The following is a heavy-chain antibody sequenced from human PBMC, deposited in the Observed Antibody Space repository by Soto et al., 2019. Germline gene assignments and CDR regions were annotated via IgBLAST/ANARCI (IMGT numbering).Heavy chain of an antibody. CDR3: ARRYGALFDY. J-gene: IGHJ4*02. V-gene: IGHV4-59*08. D-gene: IGHD4-17*01. CDR2: IYYSGST. Sequence: SETLSLTCTVSGGSISSYYWSWIRQPPGKGLEWIGYIYYSGSTNYNPSLKSRVTISVDTSKNQFSLRLSSVTAADTAVYYCARRYGALFDYWGQGTLVTVSS. CDR1: GGSISSYY.